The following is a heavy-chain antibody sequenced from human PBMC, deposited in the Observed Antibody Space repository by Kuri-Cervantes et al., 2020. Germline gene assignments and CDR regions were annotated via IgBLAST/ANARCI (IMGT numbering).Heavy chain of an antibody. CDR1: GYTFTSYY. J-gene: IGHJ6*03. D-gene: IGHD3-3*01. CDR3: ARGPSYYDFWSGYVTYYYYYMDV. CDR2: INPSGGST. Sequence: ASVKVSCKASGYTFTSYYMHWVRQAPGQGLEWMGIINPSGGSTSYAQKFQGRVTMTRNTSISTAYMELSSLRSEDTAVYYCARGPSYYDFWSGYVTYYYYYMDVWGKGTTVTDSS. V-gene: IGHV1-46*01.